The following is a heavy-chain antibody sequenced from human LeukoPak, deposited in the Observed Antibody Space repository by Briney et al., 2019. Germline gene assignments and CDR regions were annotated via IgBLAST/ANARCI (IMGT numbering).Heavy chain of an antibody. D-gene: IGHD6-19*01. J-gene: IGHJ3*02. CDR3: ARVVAVAGIAFYI. CDR1: GFTFSSYS. CDR2: ISSSSSYI. V-gene: IGHV3-21*01. Sequence: PGGSLRLSCAASGFTFSSYSMNWVRQALGKGLERVSSISSSSSYIYYADSVKGRFTISRDNAKNSLYLQMNSLRAEDTAVYYCARVVAVAGIAFYIWGQATMVTVSS.